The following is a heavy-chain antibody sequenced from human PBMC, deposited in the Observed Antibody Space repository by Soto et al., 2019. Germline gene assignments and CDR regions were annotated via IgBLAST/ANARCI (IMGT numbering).Heavy chain of an antibody. V-gene: IGHV4-34*01. D-gene: IGHD6-6*01. CDR3: ARSSSFDC. CDR1: CGSFSGYY. CDR2: INHSGST. J-gene: IGHJ5*01. Sequence: QVQLQQWGAGLLKPSETLSLTCAVYCGSFSGYYWSWIRQPPGKGLEWIGEINHSGSTNYNPSLKSRVTISVVTSKNSFSLKMISETAADETVYYCARSSSFDCWGQGTLVTVST.